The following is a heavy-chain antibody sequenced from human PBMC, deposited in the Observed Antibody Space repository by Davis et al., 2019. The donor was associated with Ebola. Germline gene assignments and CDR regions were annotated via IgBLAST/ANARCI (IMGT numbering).Heavy chain of an antibody. V-gene: IGHV3-23*01. J-gene: IGHJ4*02. CDR2: ISGGGVNT. CDR3: ARFQRATTPAY. CDR1: GFTFNSYA. D-gene: IGHD4-11*01. Sequence: GESLKISCAASGFTFNSYAMSWVRQAPGKGLEWVSVISGGGVNTYYADSVKGRFTISRDNAKNSLYLQMNSLRAEDTAVYFCARFQRATTPAYWGQGTLVSVSS.